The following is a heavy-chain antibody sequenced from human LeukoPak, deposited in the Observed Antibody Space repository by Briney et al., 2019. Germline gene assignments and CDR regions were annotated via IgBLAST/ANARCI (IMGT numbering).Heavy chain of an antibody. D-gene: IGHD6-13*01. V-gene: IGHV3-23*01. Sequence: GGSLRLSCPASGFTFSSYGMSWVRQAPGKGLEWVSGISGSGGSTYYADSVKGRFTISRDNSKNTLYLQMDSLRAEDTAVYYCAKGGHSSNWYSLYSFDYWGQGTLVTVSS. CDR2: ISGSGGST. CDR3: AKGGHSSNWYSLYSFDY. CDR1: GFTFSSYG. J-gene: IGHJ4*02.